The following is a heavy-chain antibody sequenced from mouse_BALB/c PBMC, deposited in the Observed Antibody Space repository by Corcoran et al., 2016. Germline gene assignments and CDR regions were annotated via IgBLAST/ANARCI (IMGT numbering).Heavy chain of an antibody. CDR1: GYSFTIYY. CDR2: IDPFNGGT. Sequence: EIQLQQSGPELMKPGASVTISCKASGYSFTIYYMHWVQQSHGKSLEWIGYIDPFNGGTSYNQKFKGKATLTVDKSSSTAYMHLSSLTSEDSAVYYCAREVLLAMDYWGQGTSVTVSS. CDR3: AREVLLAMDY. J-gene: IGHJ4*01. V-gene: IGHV1S135*01.